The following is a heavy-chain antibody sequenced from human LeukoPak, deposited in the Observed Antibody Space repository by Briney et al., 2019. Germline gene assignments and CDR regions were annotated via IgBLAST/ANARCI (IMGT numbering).Heavy chain of an antibody. J-gene: IGHJ4*02. CDR2: LSGSGGAT. CDR3: AKGRLPADY. Sequence: GGSLRLSCAASGFTFSSYAMSWFRQAPGKGLVWVSALSGSGGATYYADSVKGRFTISRDNSQNTLYLQMNSLRAEDTAVYYCAKGRLPADYWGQGTLVTVSS. V-gene: IGHV3-23*01. CDR1: GFTFSSYA. D-gene: IGHD2-15*01.